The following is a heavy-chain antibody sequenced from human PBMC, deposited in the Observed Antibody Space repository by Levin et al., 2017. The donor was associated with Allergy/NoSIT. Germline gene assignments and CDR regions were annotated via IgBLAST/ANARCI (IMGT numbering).Heavy chain of an antibody. Sequence: AGGSLRLSCAASGFTFSSYEMNWVRQAPGKGLEWVSYISSSGSTIYYADSVKGRFTISRDNAKNSLYLQMNSLRAEDTAVYYCARDAIINYYYYGMDVWGQGTTVTVSS. D-gene: IGHD3-10*01. CDR1: GFTFSSYE. J-gene: IGHJ6*02. CDR3: ARDAIINYYYYGMDV. CDR2: ISSSGSTI. V-gene: IGHV3-48*03.